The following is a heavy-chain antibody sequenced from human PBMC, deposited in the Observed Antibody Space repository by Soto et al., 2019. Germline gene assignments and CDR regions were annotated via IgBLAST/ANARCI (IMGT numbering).Heavy chain of an antibody. CDR3: ARDKGRSPVDY. D-gene: IGHD2-15*01. J-gene: IGHJ4*02. CDR1: GFTFSSYS. CDR2: ISSSSSTI. V-gene: IGHV3-48*01. Sequence: EVQLVESGGGLVQPGGSLRLSCVASGFTFSSYSMNWVRQAPGKGLEWVSYISSSSSTIYYADSVKGRFTISRDNAKNSLYLKMNSLRAEDTAVYYCARDKGRSPVDYWGQGTLGTVSS.